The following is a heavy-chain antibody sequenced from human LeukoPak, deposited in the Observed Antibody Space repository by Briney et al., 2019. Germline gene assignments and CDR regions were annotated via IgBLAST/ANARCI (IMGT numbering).Heavy chain of an antibody. J-gene: IGHJ4*02. CDR3: ARGPQWELLWDFDY. D-gene: IGHD1-26*01. V-gene: IGHV3-30*19. CDR1: GFTFSTYG. CDR2: ISYDGSNK. Sequence: GTSLRLSCAASGFTFSTYGMHWVRQAPGKGLEWVAVISYDGSNKYYADSVKGRFTISRDNSKNTLYLQMNSLRAEDTAVYYCARGPQWELLWDFDYWGQGTLVTVSS.